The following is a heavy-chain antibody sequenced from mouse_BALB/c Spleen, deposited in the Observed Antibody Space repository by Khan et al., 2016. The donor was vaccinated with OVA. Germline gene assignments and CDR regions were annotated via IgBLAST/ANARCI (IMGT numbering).Heavy chain of an antibody. J-gene: IGHJ2*01. Sequence: EVELVESGGGLVKPGGSLKLSCAASGFTFSNYAMSWVRQSPEKRLEWVATISSGGSYTYYPDSVKGRFTISRDNAKNTLYLQMSSLRSEDTALYYCASESRTMITHCFDYWGQGTTLTVSS. D-gene: IGHD2-4*01. CDR3: ASESRTMITHCFDY. CDR1: GFTFSNYA. V-gene: IGHV5-9-3*01. CDR2: ISSGGSYT.